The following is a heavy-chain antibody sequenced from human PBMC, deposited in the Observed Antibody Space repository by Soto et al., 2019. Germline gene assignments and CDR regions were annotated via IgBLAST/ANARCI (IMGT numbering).Heavy chain of an antibody. J-gene: IGHJ3*02. V-gene: IGHV1-18*01. Sequence: ASVKVSCKASGYTFTSYGISWVRQAPGQGLEWMGWISAYNGNTNYAQKLQGRVTMTTDTSTSTAYMELRSLRSDDTAVYYCARVSSSTTPFAAFDIWGQGTMVTVSS. CDR3: ARVSSSTTPFAAFDI. D-gene: IGHD2-2*01. CDR1: GYTFTSYG. CDR2: ISAYNGNT.